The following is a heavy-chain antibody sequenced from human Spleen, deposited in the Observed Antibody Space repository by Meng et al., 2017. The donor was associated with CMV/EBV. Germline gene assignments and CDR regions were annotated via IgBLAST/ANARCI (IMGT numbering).Heavy chain of an antibody. CDR3: ARSDTVFGEVAYFDY. CDR1: DFSFSNAW. CDR2: ISSFSDYI. V-gene: IGHV3-21*01. Sequence: GGSLRLSCAASDFSFSNAWMNWVRQAPGKGLEWVSSISSFSDYINYADSVKGRFTISRDNAKNSLYLHMNSLRAEDTAVYYCARSDTVFGEVAYFDYWGQGTLVTVSS. J-gene: IGHJ4*02. D-gene: IGHD3-3*01.